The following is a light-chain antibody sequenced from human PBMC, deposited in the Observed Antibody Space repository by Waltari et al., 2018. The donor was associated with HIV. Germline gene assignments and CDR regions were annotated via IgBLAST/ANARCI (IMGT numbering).Light chain of an antibody. J-gene: IGLJ2*01. CDR1: ELSTQN. V-gene: IGLV3-25*03. CDR2: TNN. Sequence: SYVLTQPPSVPVSPGQTDELTRFGDELSTQNGYWYQQKTGQAPPALLLTNNERRSGIPERFSASTSGTAVALTIAGVQAEDEADYFCQSGDVSGTYVVFGGGTKLTVL. CDR3: QSGDVSGTYVV.